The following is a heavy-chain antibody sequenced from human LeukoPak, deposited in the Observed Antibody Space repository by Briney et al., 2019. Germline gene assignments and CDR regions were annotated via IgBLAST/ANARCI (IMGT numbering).Heavy chain of an antibody. Sequence: PSQTLPLTCTVSGGSISSGDYYWSWIRQPPGKGLEWIGYIYYSGSTYYNPSLKSRVTISVDTSKNQFSLKLSSVTAADTAVYYCALMITFGGVIVIQGAFDIWGQGTMVTVSS. CDR3: ALMITFGGVIVIQGAFDI. V-gene: IGHV4-30-4*08. CDR2: IYYSGST. CDR1: GGSISSGDYY. J-gene: IGHJ3*02. D-gene: IGHD3-16*02.